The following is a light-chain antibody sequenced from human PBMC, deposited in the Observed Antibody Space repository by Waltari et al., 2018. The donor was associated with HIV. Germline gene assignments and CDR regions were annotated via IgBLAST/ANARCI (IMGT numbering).Light chain of an antibody. J-gene: IGKJ2*01. Sequence: TQSPATLSVSPGDKITLSCRASQNIGSKLAWYQHKPGQAPRRLTSEASTRAPGVPARFSGSGFGTDFTLTINNLESGDFAIYYCQQFHDWPLYTFGQGTKLE. CDR3: QQFHDWPLYT. CDR1: QNIGSK. V-gene: IGKV3-15*01. CDR2: EAS.